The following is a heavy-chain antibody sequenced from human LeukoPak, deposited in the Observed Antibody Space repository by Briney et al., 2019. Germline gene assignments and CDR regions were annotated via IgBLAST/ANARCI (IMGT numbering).Heavy chain of an antibody. D-gene: IGHD3-22*01. CDR1: GGSISSSNW. V-gene: IGHV4-4*02. J-gene: IGHJ6*02. Sequence: SETLSLTCAVSGGSISSSNWWSWVRQPPGKGLEWIGEIFHSGSTNYNPSLKSRVTISVDKSKNQFSLKLSSVTAADTAVYYCARSPPGLFGYYDYYYYGMDVWGQGTTVTVSS. CDR2: IFHSGST. CDR3: ARSPPGLFGYYDYYYYGMDV.